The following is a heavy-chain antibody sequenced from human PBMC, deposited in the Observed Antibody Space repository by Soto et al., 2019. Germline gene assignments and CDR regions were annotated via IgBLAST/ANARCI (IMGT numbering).Heavy chain of an antibody. J-gene: IGHJ5*02. V-gene: IGHV4-31*03. D-gene: IGHD3-16*01. Sequence: QVQLQESGPGLVKPSQTLSLTCTVSGGSISSGGYYWSWIRQHPGKGLQWIGYIYYSGSTYYNPSLKRRFTISVDTSKSQCSLTLSSVTAADTAVYYCACVINWGGGFDPWGQGTLVTVSS. CDR1: GGSISSGGYY. CDR2: IYYSGST. CDR3: ACVINWGGGFDP.